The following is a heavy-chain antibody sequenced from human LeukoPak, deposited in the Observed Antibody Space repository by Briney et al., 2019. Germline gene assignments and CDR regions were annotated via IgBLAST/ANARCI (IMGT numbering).Heavy chain of an antibody. CDR1: GGSISSSSYY. V-gene: IGHV4-39*01. J-gene: IGHJ4*02. CDR3: ARGQGTVTTH. CDR2: IYYSGST. D-gene: IGHD4-11*01. Sequence: PSETLSLTCTVSGGSISSSSYYWGWIRQPPGKGLEWIGSIYYSGSTYYNPSLKSRVTISVDTSKNQFSLKLSSVTAADTAAYYCARGQGTVTTHWGQGTLVTVSS.